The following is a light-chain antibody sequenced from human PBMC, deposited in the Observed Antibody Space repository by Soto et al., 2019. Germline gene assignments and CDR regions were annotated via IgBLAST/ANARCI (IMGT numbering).Light chain of an antibody. Sequence: AIQMTQSPSSLSASVGDRVTITCRARQGIRNDLDWFQQNPGKAPKLLIYAACNLLSGVPARFSGSVSGTEFTLTISRIKPEDFATYYCLQKYCYHSTFGPGNKVD. V-gene: IGKV1-6*01. J-gene: IGKJ3*01. CDR1: QGIRND. CDR3: LQKYCYHST. CDR2: AAC.